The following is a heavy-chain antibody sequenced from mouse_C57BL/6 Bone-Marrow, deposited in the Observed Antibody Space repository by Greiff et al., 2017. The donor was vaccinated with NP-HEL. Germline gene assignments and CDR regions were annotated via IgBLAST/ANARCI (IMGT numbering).Heavy chain of an antibody. Sequence: QVQLQQPGAELVKPGASVKMSCKASGYTFTSYWITWVKQRPGQGLEWIGDIYPGSGSTNYNEKFKSKATLTVDTSSSTAYMQLSSLTSEGSAVYYCATDYYGSSYWYFDVWGTGTTVTVSS. CDR1: GYTFTSYW. J-gene: IGHJ1*03. CDR2: IYPGSGST. D-gene: IGHD1-1*01. V-gene: IGHV1-55*01. CDR3: ATDYYGSSYWYFDV.